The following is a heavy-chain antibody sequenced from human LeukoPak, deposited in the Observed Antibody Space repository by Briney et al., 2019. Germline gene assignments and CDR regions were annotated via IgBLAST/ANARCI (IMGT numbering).Heavy chain of an antibody. CDR3: ARARRHLTSSSDGPGYVEIGGTGWFDP. V-gene: IGHV4-38-2*02. J-gene: IGHJ5*02. Sequence: PSETLSLTCTVSGYSISNGYYWGWIRQPPGKGLEWIGNVFHSGSTYYNPSLKSRIIISSDTSRNQFSLKLTSVTAADTAVYYCARARRHLTSSSDGPGYVEIGGTGWFDPWGQGILVTVSS. D-gene: IGHD3-9*01. CDR2: VFHSGST. CDR1: GYSISNGYY.